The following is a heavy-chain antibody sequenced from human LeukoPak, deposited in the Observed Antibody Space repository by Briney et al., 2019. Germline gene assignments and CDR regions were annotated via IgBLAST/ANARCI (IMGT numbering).Heavy chain of an antibody. CDR2: ISYDGSNK. J-gene: IGHJ6*02. V-gene: IGHV3-30*03. CDR1: GFTFSSYG. D-gene: IGHD6-19*01. Sequence: GGSLRLSCAASGFTFSSYGMHWVRQAPGKGLDWVAVISYDGSNKYYADSVKGRFTISRDNSKNTLYLQMNSLRAEDTAVYYCARDQVKRVRVAGDYYYYGMDVWGQGTTVTVSS. CDR3: ARDQVKRVRVAGDYYYYGMDV.